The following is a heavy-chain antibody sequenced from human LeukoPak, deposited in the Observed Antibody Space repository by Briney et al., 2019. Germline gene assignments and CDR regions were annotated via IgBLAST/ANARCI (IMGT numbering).Heavy chain of an antibody. CDR2: IYYSGST. V-gene: IGHV4-31*03. D-gene: IGHD2-15*01. Sequence: SETLSLTCTVSGGSISSGGYYWSWIRQHPGKGLEWIGYIYYSGSTYYNPSLKSRVTISVDTSKNQFSLKLSSVTAADTAVYYCARDTRYCSGGSCYSGNWFDPWGQGTLVTVSS. CDR3: ARDTRYCSGGSCYSGNWFDP. J-gene: IGHJ5*02. CDR1: GGSISSGGYY.